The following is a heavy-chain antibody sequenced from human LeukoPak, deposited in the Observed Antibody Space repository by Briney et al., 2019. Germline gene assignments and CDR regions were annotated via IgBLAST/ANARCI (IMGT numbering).Heavy chain of an antibody. D-gene: IGHD6-13*01. V-gene: IGHV3-48*03. CDR1: GFNFSSFE. Sequence: GGSLRLSCAASGFNFSSFEMNWVRQAPGKGLEWVSYISSSGSPIYYADSVKGRFAISRDNAKNSLYLQMNSLRAEDKAVYYCARGGSWYKPFDSWGQGTLVTVSS. CDR2: ISSSGSPI. CDR3: ARGGSWYKPFDS. J-gene: IGHJ4*02.